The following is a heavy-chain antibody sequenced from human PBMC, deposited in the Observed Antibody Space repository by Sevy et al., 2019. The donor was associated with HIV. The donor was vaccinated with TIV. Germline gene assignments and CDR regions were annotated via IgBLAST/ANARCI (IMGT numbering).Heavy chain of an antibody. J-gene: IGHJ4*02. V-gene: IGHV4-30-2*01. CDR3: ARAAARVTTVTHFDY. Sequence: SETLSLTCAVSGGSISSGGYSWSWIRQPPGKGLEWIGYIYHTGNTYYNPSLKSRVTISVDRSKNQFSLNLSSVTAADTAVYYCARAAARVTTVTHFDYWGQGTLVTVSS. D-gene: IGHD4-17*01. CDR1: GGSISSGGYS. CDR2: IYHTGNT.